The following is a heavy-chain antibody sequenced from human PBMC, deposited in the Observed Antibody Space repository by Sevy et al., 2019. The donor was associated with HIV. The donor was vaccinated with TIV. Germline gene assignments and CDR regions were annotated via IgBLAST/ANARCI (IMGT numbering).Heavy chain of an antibody. D-gene: IGHD5-12*01. CDR3: ARDSPGYGGYAH. V-gene: IGHV3-7*01. CDR2: IKEDGSAK. Sequence: GGSLRLSCAASGFTFSTYWMTWVRQAPGQGLEWVANIKEDGSAKYYVDSVKGRFTISRDNAKNSLYLQVNNLRAEDTAVYYCARDSPGYGGYAHCGQGTLVTVSS. CDR1: GFTFSTYW. J-gene: IGHJ1*01.